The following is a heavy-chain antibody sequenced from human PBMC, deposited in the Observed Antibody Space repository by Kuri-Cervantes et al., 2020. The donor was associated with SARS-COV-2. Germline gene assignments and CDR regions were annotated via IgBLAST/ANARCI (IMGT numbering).Heavy chain of an antibody. Sequence: KVSCKGSGYSFTSYWIGWVRQMPGKGLEWMGIIFPGDSDIRYSPSFQGQVTISADTSINTAYLQWSSLKASDTAMYYCARLLGTSLFDYWGQGTLVTVSS. CDR3: ARLLGTSLFDY. CDR1: GYSFTSYW. V-gene: IGHV5-51*01. D-gene: IGHD7-27*01. CDR2: IFPGDSDI. J-gene: IGHJ4*02.